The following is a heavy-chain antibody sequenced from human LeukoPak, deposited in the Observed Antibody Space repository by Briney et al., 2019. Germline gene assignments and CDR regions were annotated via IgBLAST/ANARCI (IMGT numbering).Heavy chain of an antibody. J-gene: IGHJ6*02. Sequence: PSETLSLTCTVSGGSISSYYWSWIRQPPGKGLEWIGYIYYSGSTNYNPSLKSRVTISVDTSENQFSLKLSSVTAADTAVYYCARARGYSYGPPSDSPYYYGMDVWGQGTTVTVSS. D-gene: IGHD5-18*01. CDR2: IYYSGST. CDR3: ARARGYSYGPPSDSPYYYGMDV. V-gene: IGHV4-59*01. CDR1: GGSISSYY.